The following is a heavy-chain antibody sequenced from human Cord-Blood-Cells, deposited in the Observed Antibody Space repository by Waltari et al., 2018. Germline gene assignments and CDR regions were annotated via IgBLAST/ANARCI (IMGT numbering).Heavy chain of an antibody. V-gene: IGHV4-34*01. CDR3: ARGQGYSYGHHDYYYYYYMDV. CDR1: GGSFSGYY. CDR2: INHSGST. Sequence: QVQLQQWGAGLLKPSETLSLTCAVYGGSFSGYYWSWIRQPPGKGLEWIGEINHSGSTNYNPSLKSRVTISVDTSKNQFSLKLSSVTAADTAVYYCARGQGYSYGHHDYYYYYYMDVWGKGTTVTVSS. D-gene: IGHD5-18*01. J-gene: IGHJ6*03.